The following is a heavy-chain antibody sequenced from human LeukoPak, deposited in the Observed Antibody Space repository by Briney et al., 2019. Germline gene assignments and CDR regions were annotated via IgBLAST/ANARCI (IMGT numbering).Heavy chain of an antibody. V-gene: IGHV3-33*01. J-gene: IGHJ4*02. CDR1: GFTFSSYG. Sequence: GRSLRLSCAASGFTFSSYGMHWVRLAPGKGLEWVAVIWYDGSNKYYADSVKGRFTISRDNSKNTLYLQMNSLRAEDTAVYYCARVPSYYYDSSGYFDYWGQGTLVTVSS. CDR2: IWYDGSNK. D-gene: IGHD3-22*01. CDR3: ARVPSYYYDSSGYFDY.